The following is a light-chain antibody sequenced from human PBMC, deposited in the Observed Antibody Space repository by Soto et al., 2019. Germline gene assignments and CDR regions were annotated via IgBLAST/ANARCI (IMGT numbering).Light chain of an antibody. Sequence: EVVLTQSPGTLSLSPGEKATLSCRASQTVTNTYIAWYQQKPGQPPRLLIYGASNRAAGIPERFSGGGSGTDFTLTISSLEPDDFAVYFCHQCGRAPRTFGQGTRVDIK. CDR1: QTVTNTY. V-gene: IGKV3-20*01. CDR2: GAS. J-gene: IGKJ1*01. CDR3: HQCGRAPRT.